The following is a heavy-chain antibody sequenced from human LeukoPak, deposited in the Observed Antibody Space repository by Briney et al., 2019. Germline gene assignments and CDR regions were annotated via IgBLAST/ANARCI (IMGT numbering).Heavy chain of an antibody. D-gene: IGHD4-17*01. CDR3: ARGLTTTGLDS. Sequence: PGGSLRLSCAAAGFTFSSYAISWVRQAPGKGLEWVSAISGSGAVTYYAESVKGRFTISRDNSKNTVYLHMDSLKAEDTAVYYCARGLTTTGLDSWGQGTLVTVSS. J-gene: IGHJ5*01. CDR2: ISGSGAVT. V-gene: IGHV3-23*01. CDR1: GFTFSSYA.